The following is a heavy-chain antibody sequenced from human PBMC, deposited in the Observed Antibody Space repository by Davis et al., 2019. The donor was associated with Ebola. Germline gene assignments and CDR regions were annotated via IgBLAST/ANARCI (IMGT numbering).Heavy chain of an antibody. D-gene: IGHD6-19*01. J-gene: IGHJ4*02. Sequence: ASVKVSCKASGYTFTSYAMHWVRQAPGQRLEWMGWINAGNGNTKYSQKFQGRVTITRDTSASTAYMELSSLRSEDTAVYYCARGLPVGRWLVQDYWGQGTLVTVSS. V-gene: IGHV1-3*01. CDR1: GYTFTSYA. CDR2: INAGNGNT. CDR3: ARGLPVGRWLVQDY.